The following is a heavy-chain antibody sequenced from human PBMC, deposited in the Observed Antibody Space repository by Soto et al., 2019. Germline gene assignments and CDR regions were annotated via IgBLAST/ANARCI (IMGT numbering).Heavy chain of an antibody. V-gene: IGHV4-59*01. CDR1: GGSISSYY. D-gene: IGHD5-18*01. CDR3: AREGYGYSKHYFDY. Sequence: PSETLSLTCTVSGGSISSYYWSWIRQPPGKGLEWIGYIYYSGSTNYNPSLKSRVTISVDTSKNQFSLKLSSVTAADTAVYYCAREGYGYSKHYFDYWGQGTLVTVSS. J-gene: IGHJ4*02. CDR2: IYYSGST.